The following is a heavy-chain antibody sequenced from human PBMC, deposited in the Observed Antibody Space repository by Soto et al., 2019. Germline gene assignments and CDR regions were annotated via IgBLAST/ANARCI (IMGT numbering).Heavy chain of an antibody. J-gene: IGHJ4*02. Sequence: QVQLVQSGAEVKEPGASVKVSCKASGYTLTSYYIHWIRQAPGQGLEWMGIINPNGGSTNYAQSFQGRVTITRDTSTSTVYMDLSSLRSEDTAVYSCARGLASGDYWGQGTLVTVSS. CDR2: INPNGGST. D-gene: IGHD6-6*01. CDR3: ARGLASGDY. V-gene: IGHV1-46*03. CDR1: GYTLTSYY.